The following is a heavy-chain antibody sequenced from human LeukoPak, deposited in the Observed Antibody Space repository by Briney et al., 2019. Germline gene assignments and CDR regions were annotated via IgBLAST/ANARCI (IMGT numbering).Heavy chain of an antibody. V-gene: IGHV3-33*06. J-gene: IGHJ6*03. CDR2: IWYDGSNK. CDR1: GFTFSSYG. Sequence: GRSLRLSCAASGFTFSSYGMHWVRQAPGKGLEWVAVIWYDGSNKYYADSVKGRFTISRDNSKNTLYLQMNSLRAEDTAVYYCAKDPVIGGRLHYYYYMDVWGKGTTVTVPS. D-gene: IGHD3-22*01. CDR3: AKDPVIGGRLHYYYYMDV.